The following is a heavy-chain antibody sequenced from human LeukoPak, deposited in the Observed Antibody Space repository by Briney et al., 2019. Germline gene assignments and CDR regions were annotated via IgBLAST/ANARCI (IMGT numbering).Heavy chain of an antibody. CDR2: IYTSGST. V-gene: IGHV4-61*02. Sequence: SETLSLTCTVSGGSISSGSYYWSWLRQPAGKGLEWIGRIYTSGSTNYTPSLKSRVTISVDTSKNQFSLKLSSVTAADTAVYYCASGIAAAGDYYYGMDVWGQGTTVTVSS. CDR3: ASGIAAAGDYYYGMDV. J-gene: IGHJ6*02. D-gene: IGHD6-13*01. CDR1: GGSISSGSYY.